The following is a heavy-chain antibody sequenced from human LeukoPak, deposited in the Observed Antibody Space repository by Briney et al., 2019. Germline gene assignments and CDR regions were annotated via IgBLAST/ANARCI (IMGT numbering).Heavy chain of an antibody. CDR2: ISRSGSSL. J-gene: IGHJ6*02. D-gene: IGHD2-2*01. Sequence: PGGSLRLSCVASGFTFSDYYMTWIRQAPGKGLEYVSHISRSGSSLYYGDSVTGRLTISRDNAKNSLYLQMNSLRVEDTAVYYCAREVVVVPDYYYYGLDVWGQGTTVTVSS. CDR3: AREVVVVPDYYYYGLDV. CDR1: GFTFSDYY. V-gene: IGHV3-11*01.